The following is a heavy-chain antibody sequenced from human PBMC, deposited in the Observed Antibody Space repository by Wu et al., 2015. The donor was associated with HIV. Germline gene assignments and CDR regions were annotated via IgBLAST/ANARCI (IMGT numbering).Heavy chain of an antibody. V-gene: IGHV1-69*05. CDR2: IIPLFGTT. CDR3: ASPRSPGFSSAWPTYFDY. Sequence: QAQLVQFGAEVKKPGSSVKVTCKASGDGFTSYAVSWVRQAPGQGLEWMGGIIPLFGTTDYAQIFQGRVTTTTDESTSTAYMRLSSLRSEDTAVYYCASPRSPGFSSAWPTYFDYWGQGTLVTVSS. J-gene: IGHJ4*02. D-gene: IGHD6-19*01. CDR1: GDGFTSYA.